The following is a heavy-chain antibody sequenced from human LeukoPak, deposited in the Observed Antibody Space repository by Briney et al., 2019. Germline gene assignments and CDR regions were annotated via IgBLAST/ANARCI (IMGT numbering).Heavy chain of an antibody. J-gene: IGHJ4*02. CDR3: AKSSYCSSTSCFFDY. Sequence: GRSLRLSCAASGFTFDDYAMHWVRQAPGKGLEWVSGISWNSGSIGYTDSVKGRFTISRDNAKNSLYLQMNSLRAEDTALYYCAKSSYCSSTSCFFDYWGQGTLVTVSS. CDR2: ISWNSGSI. CDR1: GFTFDDYA. D-gene: IGHD2-2*01. V-gene: IGHV3-9*01.